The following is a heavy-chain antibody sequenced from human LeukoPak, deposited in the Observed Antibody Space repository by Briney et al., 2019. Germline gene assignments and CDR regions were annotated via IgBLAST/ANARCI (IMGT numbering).Heavy chain of an antibody. J-gene: IGHJ4*02. CDR3: ARGSSWSYYFDY. Sequence: KSSETLSLTCAVSGGSISSYYWSWIRQPPGKGLEWIGHFHYSGSTNYSPSLKSRVTISIDTSKNQFSLKVSSVTAADTAVYYCARGSSWSYYFDYWGQGTLVTVSS. CDR1: GGSISSYY. CDR2: FHYSGST. V-gene: IGHV4-59*01. D-gene: IGHD6-13*01.